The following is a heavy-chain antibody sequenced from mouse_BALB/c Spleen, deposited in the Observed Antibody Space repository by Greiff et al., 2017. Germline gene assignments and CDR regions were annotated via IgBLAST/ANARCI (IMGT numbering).Heavy chain of an antibody. D-gene: IGHD3-1*01. CDR3: ARDRDYYAMDY. V-gene: IGHV2-6-7*01. J-gene: IGHJ4*01. CDR1: GFSFTGYG. CDR2: IWGDGST. Sequence: VMLVESGPGLVAPSQSLSITCTVSGFSFTGYGVNWVRQPPGKGLEWLGMIWGDGSTDYNSALKSRLSISKDNSKSQVFLKMNSLQTDDTARYYCARDRDYYAMDYWGQGTSVTVSS.